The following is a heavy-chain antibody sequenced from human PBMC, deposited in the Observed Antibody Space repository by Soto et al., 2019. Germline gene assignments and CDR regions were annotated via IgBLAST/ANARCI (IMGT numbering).Heavy chain of an antibody. CDR3: ARGPLEGVVVPAAPQEIPLDV. Sequence: PGESLKISCKGSGYSFTSYWIGWVRQMPGKGLEWMGIIYPGDSGTRYSPSFQGQVTISADKSISTAYLQWSSLKASDTAMYYCARGPLEGVVVPAAPQEIPLDVWGQGTTVTVSS. V-gene: IGHV5-51*01. J-gene: IGHJ6*02. CDR1: GYSFTSYW. D-gene: IGHD2-2*01. CDR2: IYPGDSGT.